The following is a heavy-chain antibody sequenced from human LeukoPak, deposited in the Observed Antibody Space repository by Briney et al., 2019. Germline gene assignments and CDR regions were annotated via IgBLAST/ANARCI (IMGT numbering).Heavy chain of an antibody. CDR3: AKDLVYSSSSGAFDI. CDR2: ISSSGSTI. D-gene: IGHD6-6*01. V-gene: IGHV3-48*03. J-gene: IGHJ3*02. CDR1: GFTFSSYE. Sequence: GGSLRLSCAASGFTFSSYEMNWVRQAPGKGLEWVSYISSSGSTIYYADSVKGRFTISRDNSKNTLYLQMNSLRAEDTAVYYCAKDLVYSSSSGAFDIWGQGTMVTVSS.